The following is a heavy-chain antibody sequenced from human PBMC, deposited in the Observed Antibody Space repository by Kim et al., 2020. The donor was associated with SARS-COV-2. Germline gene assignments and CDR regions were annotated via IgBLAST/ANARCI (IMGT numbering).Heavy chain of an antibody. Sequence: ASVKVSCKASGYTFTSYGISWVRQAPGQGLEWMGWISTYNGNTNYAQKLQGRVTMTTDTSTSTAYMELRSLRSDDTAVYYCARFRGSGSYRRWFDPWGQGTLVTVSS. CDR3: ARFRGSGSYRRWFDP. D-gene: IGHD3-10*01. V-gene: IGHV1-18*01. J-gene: IGHJ5*02. CDR2: ISTYNGNT. CDR1: GYTFTSYG.